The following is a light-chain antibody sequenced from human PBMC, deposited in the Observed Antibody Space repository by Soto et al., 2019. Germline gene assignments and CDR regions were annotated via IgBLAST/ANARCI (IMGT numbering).Light chain of an antibody. Sequence: QSALTQPASVSGSPGQSITISCTGTSSDVGGHNYVSWYQQHPGTAPKLMIYEVTNRPSGVSNRFSGSKSGNTASLTISGLQAEDEADYYCGSWDSSLSAYVFGTGTKLTVL. CDR2: EVT. CDR1: SSDVGGHNY. J-gene: IGLJ1*01. CDR3: GSWDSSLSAYV. V-gene: IGLV2-14*01.